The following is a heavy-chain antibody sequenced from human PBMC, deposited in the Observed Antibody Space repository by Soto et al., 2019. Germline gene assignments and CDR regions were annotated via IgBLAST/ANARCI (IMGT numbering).Heavy chain of an antibody. CDR1: GFTFSSYA. J-gene: IGHJ3*02. CDR3: AREFVVVPAAMRAFDI. V-gene: IGHV3-64*01. D-gene: IGHD2-2*01. Sequence: PGGSLRLSCAASGFTFSSYAMHWVRQAPGKGLEYVSAISSNGGSTYYANSVKGRFTISRDNSKNTLYLQMGSLRAEDMAVYYCAREFVVVPAAMRAFDIWGQGTMVTVSS. CDR2: ISSNGGST.